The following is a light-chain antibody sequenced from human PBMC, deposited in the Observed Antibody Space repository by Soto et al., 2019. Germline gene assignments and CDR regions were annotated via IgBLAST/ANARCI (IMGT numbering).Light chain of an antibody. J-gene: IGKJ1*01. V-gene: IGKV1-39*01. CDR1: QSVGAD. CDR3: QQSHLTPWT. Sequence: DIQMTQSPSSLSASVGDRVTITCRASQSVGADLNWYYQKPGKAPDLLIYGASSLQGGVPSRFSGSGSGTDFTLTISSLQPEDFAIYYCQQSHLTPWTLGQGTRVEIK. CDR2: GAS.